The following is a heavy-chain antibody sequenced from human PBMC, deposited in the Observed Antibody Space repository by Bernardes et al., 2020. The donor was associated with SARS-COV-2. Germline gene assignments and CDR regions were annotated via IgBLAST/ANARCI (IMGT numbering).Heavy chain of an antibody. J-gene: IGHJ6*02. CDR3: ARRRYGDFGVDV. CDR1: DYTITYYW. V-gene: IGHV5-51*01. CDR2: IYPGDSDT. D-gene: IGHD4-17*01. Sequence: GSFLMTSCKASDYTITYYWICWVRTIPGKGLEWRGIIYPGDSDTKYSPSFQGRVTISADKSVNTAYLQWSRLKASDTAIYYCARRRYGDFGVDVWGQGTTVTVSS.